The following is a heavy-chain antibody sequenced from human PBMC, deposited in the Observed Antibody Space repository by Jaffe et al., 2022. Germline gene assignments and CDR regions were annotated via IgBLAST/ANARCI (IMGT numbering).Heavy chain of an antibody. V-gene: IGHV4-34*01. CDR3: ARGPYSSGWYHWFDP. Sequence: QVQLQQWGAGLLKPSETLSLTCAVYGGSFSGYYWSWIRQPPGKGLEWIGEINHSGSTNYNPSLKSRVTISVDTSKNQFSLKLSSVTAADTAVYYCARGPYSSGWYHWFDPWGQGTLVTVSS. CDR1: GGSFSGYY. J-gene: IGHJ5*02. D-gene: IGHD6-19*01. CDR2: INHSGST.